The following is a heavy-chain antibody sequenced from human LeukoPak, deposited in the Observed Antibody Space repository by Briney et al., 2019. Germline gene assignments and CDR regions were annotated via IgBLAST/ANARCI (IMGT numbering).Heavy chain of an antibody. Sequence: GASVKVSCKASGGTFSSYAISWVRQAPGQGLEWMGRIIPFIGTANYAQKFQGRVTITTDESTSTAYMELGSLRSEGTAVYYCASQSSGSNTYYYYYMDVWGKGTTVTVSS. CDR1: GGTFSSYA. D-gene: IGHD6-19*01. J-gene: IGHJ6*03. CDR2: IIPFIGTA. CDR3: ASQSSGSNTYYYYYMDV. V-gene: IGHV1-69*05.